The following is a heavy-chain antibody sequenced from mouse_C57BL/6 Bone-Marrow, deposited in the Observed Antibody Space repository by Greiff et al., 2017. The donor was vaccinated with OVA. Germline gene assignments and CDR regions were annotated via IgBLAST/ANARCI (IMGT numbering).Heavy chain of an antibody. CDR3: AREGSCIYYGNHDWYFDV. Sequence: QVQLKQPGAELVRPGSSVKLSCKASGYTFTSYWMHWVKQRPIQGLEWIGNIDPSDSETHYTQKFKDKATLTVDKSSSTAYMQLSSLTSEDSAVYYCAREGSCIYYGNHDWYFDVWGTGTTVTVSS. V-gene: IGHV1-52*01. CDR2: IDPSDSET. CDR1: GYTFTSYW. J-gene: IGHJ1*03. D-gene: IGHD2-1*01.